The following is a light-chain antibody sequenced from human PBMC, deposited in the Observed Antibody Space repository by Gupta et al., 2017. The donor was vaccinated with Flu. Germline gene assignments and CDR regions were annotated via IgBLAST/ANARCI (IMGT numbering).Light chain of an antibody. CDR1: SSDVGGYKD. CDR2: KVS. CDR3: GSGTTSSNLVV. Sequence: TESSSDVGGYKDVCWYQQDPGEATKRWMYKVSRRRSGIADRFSGSKYGNTAAVTSAGLQAEEEADYYWGSGTTSSNLVVFGGGTKRTGL. V-gene: IGLV2-14*01. J-gene: IGLJ2*01.